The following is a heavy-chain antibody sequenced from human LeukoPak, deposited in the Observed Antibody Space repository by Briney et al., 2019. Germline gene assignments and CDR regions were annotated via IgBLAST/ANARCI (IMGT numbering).Heavy chain of an antibody. V-gene: IGHV3-23*01. CDR3: AKETPRDDYDSSGYSDAFDI. Sequence: PGGSLRLSCAASGFTFSSYAMSWVRQAPGKGLEWVSATSGSGGSTYYADSVKGRFTISRDNSKNTLYLQMNSLRAEDTAVYYCAKETPRDDYDSSGYSDAFDIWGQGTMVTVSS. J-gene: IGHJ3*02. CDR1: GFTFSSYA. D-gene: IGHD3-22*01. CDR2: TSGSGGST.